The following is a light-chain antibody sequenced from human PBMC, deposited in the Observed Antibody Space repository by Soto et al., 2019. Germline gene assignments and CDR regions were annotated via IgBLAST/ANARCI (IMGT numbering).Light chain of an antibody. CDR2: DVN. Sequence: QSALTQPASLSGSPGQSITISCTGTSSDIGAYDYVSWFQQHPGKAPKLMISDVNNRPSGVSNRFSGSKSGNTAYLTISGLQVEAEADYFCFSFTTTGTNVFGSGTKVTVL. J-gene: IGLJ1*01. CDR3: FSFTTTGTNV. V-gene: IGLV2-14*03. CDR1: SSDIGAYDY.